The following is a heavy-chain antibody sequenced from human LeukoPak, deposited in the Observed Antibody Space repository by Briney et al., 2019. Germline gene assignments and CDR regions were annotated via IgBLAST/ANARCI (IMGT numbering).Heavy chain of an antibody. J-gene: IGHJ4*02. Sequence: GGSLRLSCAASGFTFSSYAMHWVRQAPGKGLEGVAVISYDGSNKYYADSVKGRFTISRDNSKNTLYLQMNSLRAEDTAVYYCARDGGSIVGATTAHYYWGQGTLVTVSS. V-gene: IGHV3-30-3*01. CDR1: GFTFSSYA. D-gene: IGHD1-26*01. CDR3: ARDGGSIVGATTAHYY. CDR2: ISYDGSNK.